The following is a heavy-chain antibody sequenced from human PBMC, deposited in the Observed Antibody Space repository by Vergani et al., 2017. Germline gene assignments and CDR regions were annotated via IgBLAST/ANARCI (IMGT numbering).Heavy chain of an antibody. CDR1: GYTFTGYY. V-gene: IGHV1-2*04. D-gene: IGHD5-24*01. J-gene: IGHJ4*02. Sequence: QVQLVQSGAEVKKPGASVKVSCKASGYTFTGYYMHWVRQAPGQGLEWMGWINPNSGGTNYAQKFQGWVTMTRETSISTAYMELSRLRSDDTAVYYCARDRGDGYNLFDYWGQGTLVTVSS. CDR3: ARDRGDGYNLFDY. CDR2: INPNSGGT.